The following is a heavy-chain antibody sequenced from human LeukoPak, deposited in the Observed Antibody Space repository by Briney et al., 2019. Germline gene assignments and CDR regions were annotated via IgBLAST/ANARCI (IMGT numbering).Heavy chain of an antibody. CDR2: IDTGGKI. CDR3: ARATVGFHPFDI. J-gene: IGHJ3*02. CDR1: GFTFSIYD. V-gene: IGHV3-13*01. Sequence: PGGSLRLSCAASGFTFSIYDMHCVRQPTGKGLEWGSAIDTGGKIYYPDSFKGRFTISRENAKNSLYLHMDSLSAGDTATYLCARATVGFHPFDIWGQGTMVTVSS. D-gene: IGHD4-23*01.